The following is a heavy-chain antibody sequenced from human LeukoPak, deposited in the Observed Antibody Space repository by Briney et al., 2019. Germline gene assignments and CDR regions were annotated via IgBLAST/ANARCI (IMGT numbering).Heavy chain of an antibody. CDR3: ARTTSIAAQHGSFDP. CDR1: GGSFSGYY. CDR2: INHSGST. D-gene: IGHD6-6*01. J-gene: IGHJ5*02. V-gene: IGHV4-34*01. Sequence: PSETLSLTCAVYGGSFSGYYWSWIRQPPGKGLEWIGEINHSGSTKYNPSLKSRVTISVDTSKNQFSLKLSSVTAADTAVYYCARTTSIAAQHGSFDPWGQGTLVTVSS.